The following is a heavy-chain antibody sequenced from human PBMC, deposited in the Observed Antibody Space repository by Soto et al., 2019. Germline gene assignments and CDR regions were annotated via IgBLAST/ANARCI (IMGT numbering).Heavy chain of an antibody. CDR3: ARDRYYGSGSDYYYYYYMDV. Sequence: QVQLVESGGGVVQPGRSLRLSCAASGFTFSSYGMHWVRQAPGKGLACVAVIWYDGSNKYYADSVKGRFTISRDNSKDTLYLQMNSLRAEDTAVDYCARDRYYGSGSDYYYYYYMDVWGKGTTVTVSS. CDR2: IWYDGSNK. V-gene: IGHV3-33*01. D-gene: IGHD3-10*01. J-gene: IGHJ6*03. CDR1: GFTFSSYG.